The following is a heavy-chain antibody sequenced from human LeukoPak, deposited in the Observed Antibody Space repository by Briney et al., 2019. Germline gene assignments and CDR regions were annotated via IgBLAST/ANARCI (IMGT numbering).Heavy chain of an antibody. J-gene: IGHJ1*01. CDR1: GYTFTCYG. CDR3: ARDRSGRYFRY. CDR2: ISAYNGNT. Sequence: GASVKVSCKASGYTFTCYGISWVRQAPGQGLEWMGWISAYNGNTNYAQRLQGRVTMTTDTSTRTAYMELRSLRSDDSAVYYCARDRSGRYFRYWGQGTLVTVSS. V-gene: IGHV1-18*01. D-gene: IGHD1-26*01.